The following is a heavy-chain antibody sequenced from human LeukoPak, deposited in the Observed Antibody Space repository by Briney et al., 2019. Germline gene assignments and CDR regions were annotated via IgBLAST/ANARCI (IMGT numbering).Heavy chain of an antibody. Sequence: ASVKVSCKASGYTFTSYDINWVRQATGQGLEWMGWMNPNSGNTDYAQKFQGRFTITINTSISTAYMELSRLRSDDTAVYYCARAMVRGVISYWGQGTLVTVSS. D-gene: IGHD3-10*01. CDR3: ARAMVRGVISY. V-gene: IGHV1-8*03. CDR1: GYTFTSYD. CDR2: MNPNSGNT. J-gene: IGHJ4*02.